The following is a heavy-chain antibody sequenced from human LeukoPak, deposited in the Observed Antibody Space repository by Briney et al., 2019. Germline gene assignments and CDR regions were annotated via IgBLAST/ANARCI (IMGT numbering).Heavy chain of an antibody. CDR2: INHSGST. J-gene: IGHJ4*02. D-gene: IGHD3-16*01. V-gene: IGHV4-34*01. Sequence: PSETLSLTCAVYGGSFSGYYWRWLRQPPGKGLEWVGEINHSGSTNYNPSLKSRVTISVDTSKNQFSLKLSSVTAADTAVYYCARGLWGPYYFDYWGQGTLVTVSS. CDR3: ARGLWGPYYFDY. CDR1: GGSFSGYY.